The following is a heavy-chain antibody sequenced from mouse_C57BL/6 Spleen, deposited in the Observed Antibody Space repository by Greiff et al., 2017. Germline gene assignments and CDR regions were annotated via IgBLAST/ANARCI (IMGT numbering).Heavy chain of an antibody. J-gene: IGHJ4*01. Sequence: EVMLVESEGGLVQPGSSMKLSCTASGFTFSDYYMAWVRQVPEKGLEWVANINYDGSSTYYLDSLKSRFIISRDNAKNILYLQMSSLKSEDTATYYCARVWDEDAMDYWGQGTSVTVSS. CDR3: ARVWDEDAMDY. CDR1: GFTFSDYY. D-gene: IGHD4-1*01. V-gene: IGHV5-16*01. CDR2: INYDGSST.